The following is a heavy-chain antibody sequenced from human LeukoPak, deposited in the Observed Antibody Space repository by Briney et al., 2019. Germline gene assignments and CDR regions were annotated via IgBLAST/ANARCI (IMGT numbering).Heavy chain of an antibody. D-gene: IGHD3-22*01. CDR1: GFTFGSYP. V-gene: IGHV3-30-3*01. J-gene: IGHJ4*02. CDR2: ISYDGSEK. Sequence: GGSLRLSCAASGFTFGSYPMHWVRQAPGKGLEWVVVISYDGSEKHYADPVKGRFTISRDNSKNTLYLQMNSLRAEDTAVYYCAREGSSGYYPYWGQGILVTVSS. CDR3: AREGSSGYYPY.